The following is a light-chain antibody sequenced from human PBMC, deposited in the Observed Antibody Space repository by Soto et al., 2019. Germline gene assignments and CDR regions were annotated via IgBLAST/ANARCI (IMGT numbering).Light chain of an antibody. Sequence: QSVLTQPPSVSAAPRQRVTISCSGSTPNIGNNAVNWYQLLPGKAPKLLIYYDDLLPSGVSDRFSGSKSGTSASLAISGLQSEDEADYFCSAWDDSLNAPVFGGGTKLTVL. CDR1: TPNIGNNA. V-gene: IGLV1-36*01. CDR2: YDD. J-gene: IGLJ2*01. CDR3: SAWDDSLNAPV.